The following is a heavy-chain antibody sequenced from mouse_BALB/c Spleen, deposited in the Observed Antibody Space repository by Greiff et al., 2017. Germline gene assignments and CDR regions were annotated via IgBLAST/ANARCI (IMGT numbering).Heavy chain of an antibody. J-gene: IGHJ4*01. V-gene: IGHV5-12-1*01. CDR2: ISSGGGST. Sequence: EVKVVESGGGLVKPGGSLKLSCAASGFAFSSYDMSWVRQTPEKRLEWVAYISSGGGSTYYPDTVKGRFTISRDNAKNTLYLQMSSLKSEDTAMYYCARGVGDYWGQGTSVTVSS. D-gene: IGHD1-1*02. CDR1: GFAFSSYD. CDR3: ARGVGDY.